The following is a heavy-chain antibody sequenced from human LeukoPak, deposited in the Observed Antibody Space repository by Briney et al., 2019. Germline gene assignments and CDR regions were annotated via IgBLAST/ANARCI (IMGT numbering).Heavy chain of an antibody. D-gene: IGHD6-13*01. CDR3: ARVASEGSWYVSYFDF. CDR2: IAGNGDNT. CDR1: GFHFDDYA. V-gene: IGHV3-43*02. Sequence: GGPLTLSCAPSGFHFDDYAMHWLRQAPGKGLEWVSLIAGNGDNTYYADSVKGRFTISRDNSKNSLCLQMSGLRIEDTAFYYCARVASEGSWYVSYFDFWGEGTLVTVSS. J-gene: IGHJ4*02.